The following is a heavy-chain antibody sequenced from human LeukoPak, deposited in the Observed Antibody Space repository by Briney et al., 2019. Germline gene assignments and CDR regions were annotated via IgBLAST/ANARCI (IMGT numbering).Heavy chain of an antibody. CDR1: GITFSSYW. Sequence: GGSLRLSCAASGITFSSYWMSWVRQAPGKGREWAANIKQDGSEKYYVDSVKGRFTISRDNAKNSLYLQMNSLRAEDTAVYYCARGGRAAFDIWGQGTMVTVSS. D-gene: IGHD3-16*01. V-gene: IGHV3-7*01. CDR3: ARGGRAAFDI. J-gene: IGHJ3*02. CDR2: IKQDGSEK.